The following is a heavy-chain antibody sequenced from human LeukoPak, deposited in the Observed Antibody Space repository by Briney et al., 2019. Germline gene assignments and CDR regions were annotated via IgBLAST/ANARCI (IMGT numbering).Heavy chain of an antibody. CDR2: MHYSGDS. D-gene: IGHD1-1*01. CDR3: ARDLELERNRWNYFES. V-gene: IGHV4-59*01. J-gene: IGHJ4*02. Sequence: PSETLSLTCTVSGGSISSFFWSWIRQPRGKGLEWIGPMHYSGDSKYNPSLKSRVSLSIDTSKQQFSLRLSSVTAADTAVYYCARDLELERNRWNYFESWGQGTLVTVSS. CDR1: GGSISSFF.